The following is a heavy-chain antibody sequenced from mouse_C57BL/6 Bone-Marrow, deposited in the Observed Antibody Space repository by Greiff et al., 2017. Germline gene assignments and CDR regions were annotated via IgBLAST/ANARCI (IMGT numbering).Heavy chain of an antibody. Sequence: VQLQQPGAELVKPGASVKLSCTASGFNIKDDYMHWVKQRPEQGLEWIGWIDPENGDTEYASKFQGKATITADTSSNTAYLQLSSLPSEDTAVYYCTTWDYDGFAYWGQGTRVTVSA. V-gene: IGHV14-4*01. CDR2: IDPENGDT. CDR3: TTWDYDGFAY. J-gene: IGHJ3*01. CDR1: GFNIKDDY. D-gene: IGHD2-4*01.